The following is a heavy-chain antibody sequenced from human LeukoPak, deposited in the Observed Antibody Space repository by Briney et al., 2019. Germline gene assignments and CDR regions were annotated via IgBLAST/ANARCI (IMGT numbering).Heavy chain of an antibody. CDR3: ARGVGRYYFDY. J-gene: IGHJ4*02. V-gene: IGHV4-34*01. D-gene: IGHD1-26*01. CDR1: GGSFSGYY. Sequence: SETLSLTCAVYGGSFSGYYWSWIRQPPGKGLEWIGEINHSGSTNYNPSLKSRVTISVDTSKNQFSLKLSSVTAADTAVYYCARGVGRYYFDYWGQGTLVTVSS. CDR2: INHSGST.